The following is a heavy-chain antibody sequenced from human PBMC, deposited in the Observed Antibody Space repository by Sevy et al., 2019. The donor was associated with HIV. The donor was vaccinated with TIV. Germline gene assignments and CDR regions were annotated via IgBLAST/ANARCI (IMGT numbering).Heavy chain of an antibody. CDR2: IWYDGSNK. J-gene: IGHJ3*02. CDR1: GFTFRNYG. D-gene: IGHD2-21*02. Sequence: GGSLRLSCAASGFTFRNYGMHWIRQSPGKGLEWVAVIWYDGSNKYYADSVKGRFTISRDNSNSRLYLQLNSLRAEDTAVYYCARDLSRTARTTWDAFDMWGQGTMVTVSS. V-gene: IGHV3-33*01. CDR3: ARDLSRTARTTWDAFDM.